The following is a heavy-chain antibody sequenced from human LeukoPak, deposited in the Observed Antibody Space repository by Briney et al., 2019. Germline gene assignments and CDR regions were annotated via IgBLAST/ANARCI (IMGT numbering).Heavy chain of an antibody. D-gene: IGHD3-22*01. CDR1: GGSISSSSYY. J-gene: IGHJ3*01. Sequence: SETLSLTCTVSGGSISSSSYYWSWIRQSPGKGLEWIASIYYSGSTSYNPSLKSRVTISVDTSKNQFSLKLSSVTAADTAVYYCARIGNYYDNSGYYVEGAFDLWGQGTMVTVSS. V-gene: IGHV4-39*01. CDR3: ARIGNYYDNSGYYVEGAFDL. CDR2: IYYSGST.